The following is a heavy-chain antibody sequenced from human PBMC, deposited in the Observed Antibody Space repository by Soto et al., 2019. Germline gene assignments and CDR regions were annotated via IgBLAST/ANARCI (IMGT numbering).Heavy chain of an antibody. J-gene: IGHJ4*02. Sequence: QMQLVQSGPEVKKPGTSVKVSCKASGFTFTSSAVQWVRQARGQRLEWIGWIVVGSGNTNYAQKFQERVTITRDMSQSTAYMELSSLRSEDTAVYYCAARCSGGSCYGQYYFDYWGQGTLVTVSS. V-gene: IGHV1-58*01. CDR3: AARCSGGSCYGQYYFDY. CDR2: IVVGSGNT. CDR1: GFTFTSSA. D-gene: IGHD2-15*01.